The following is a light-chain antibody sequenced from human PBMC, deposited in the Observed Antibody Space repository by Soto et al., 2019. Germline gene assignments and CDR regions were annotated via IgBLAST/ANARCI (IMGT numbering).Light chain of an antibody. CDR1: QSVSGSY. V-gene: IGKV3-20*01. J-gene: IGKJ5*01. CDR3: QQRQYVLPIT. CDR2: GAS. Sequence: TYSPGILSLSNGERASRSCRSIQSVSGSYLAWYQQKPGQAPRLLMYGASSRATGIPDRFRGSGSGTDFTLTISRLEPEDFAIHYCQQRQYVLPITFAQGRRLEIK.